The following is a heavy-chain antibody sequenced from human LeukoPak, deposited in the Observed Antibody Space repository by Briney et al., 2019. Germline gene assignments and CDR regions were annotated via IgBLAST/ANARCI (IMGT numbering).Heavy chain of an antibody. Sequence: QPGGSLGLSCAASGFTFSGSAMHWVRQASGKGLEWVGRIRSKANSYATAYAASVKGRFTISIDDSKNTAYMQMNSLKTEDTAVYYCTRGYSSSWYGEDYFDYWGQGTLVTVSS. J-gene: IGHJ4*02. CDR1: GFTFSGSA. CDR2: IRSKANSYAT. CDR3: TRGYSSSWYGEDYFDY. D-gene: IGHD6-13*01. V-gene: IGHV3-73*01.